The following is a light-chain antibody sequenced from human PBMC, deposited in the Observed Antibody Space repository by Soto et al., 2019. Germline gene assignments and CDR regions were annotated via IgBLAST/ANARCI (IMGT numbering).Light chain of an antibody. CDR1: SSDVGSYIF. CDR2: EGS. J-gene: IGLJ1*01. Sequence: QSALTQPASVSGSPGQSITISCTGTSSDVGSYIFVSWFQQHPGKAPKLMIYEGSKRPSGVSNRFSGSKSGNTASLAITGLQAEDEADYYCQSYDNSLSGFYVFGTGTKVTVL. V-gene: IGLV2-14*02. CDR3: QSYDNSLSGFYV.